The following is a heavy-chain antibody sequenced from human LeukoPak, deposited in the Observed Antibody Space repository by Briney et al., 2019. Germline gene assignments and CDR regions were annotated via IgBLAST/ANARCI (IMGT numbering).Heavy chain of an antibody. D-gene: IGHD3-22*01. Sequence: SGTLSLTCAVSGGSVSSGGYYWSWIRQLPGKGLEWIGYIFYSGSTYYNPSLKSRIILSVDTSKNQFSLRLSSVTAADTAVYYCARVEDSSGSSAPYYFGYWGQGTLVTVSS. CDR1: GGSVSSGGYY. J-gene: IGHJ4*02. CDR3: ARVEDSSGSSAPYYFGY. V-gene: IGHV4-31*11. CDR2: IFYSGST.